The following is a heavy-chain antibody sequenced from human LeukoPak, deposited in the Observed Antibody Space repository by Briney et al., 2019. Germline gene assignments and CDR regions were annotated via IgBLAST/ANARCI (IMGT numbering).Heavy chain of an antibody. V-gene: IGHV1-18*01. D-gene: IGHD3-10*01. Sequence: ASVKVSCKAFGYTFTTFGISWVRQAPGQGLEWMGWINTYSGSKNYAQSFQGRVIMSTDTSTTTAYMDLRSLRSDDTAVYYCARAIMVRGDFYGVDVWGQGTTVTVSS. J-gene: IGHJ6*02. CDR1: GYTFTTFG. CDR3: ARAIMVRGDFYGVDV. CDR2: INTYSGSK.